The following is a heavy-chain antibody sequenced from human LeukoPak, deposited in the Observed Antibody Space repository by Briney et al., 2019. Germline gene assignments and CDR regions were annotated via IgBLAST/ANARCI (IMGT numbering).Heavy chain of an antibody. CDR2: MHPGDSNT. V-gene: IGHV5-51*01. CDR1: GYTFTNYW. D-gene: IGHD2-2*01. CDR3: VRQEGSASWGYYGVDV. Sequence: GESLKISCKAAGYTFTNYWIGWVRQMPGKGLEWMGIMHPGDSNTRYSPSFQGQVTISVDKSTNTTYLQWSSLKASDTAMYYCVRQEGSASWGYYGVDVWGQGTTVTVSS. J-gene: IGHJ6*02.